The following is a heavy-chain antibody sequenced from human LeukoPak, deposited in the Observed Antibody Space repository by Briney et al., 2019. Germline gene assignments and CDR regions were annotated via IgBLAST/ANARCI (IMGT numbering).Heavy chain of an antibody. Sequence: PGGSLRLSCAAAGFTFSSYAMHWVRQAPGKGLEWVAVISYDGSNKYYANSVKGRFTISSDNSKNTLYLQMNSLRAEDTAVYYGARGWDTASLDFDYWGQGTLVTVSS. D-gene: IGHD5-18*01. CDR3: ARGWDTASLDFDY. V-gene: IGHV3-30*04. CDR1: GFTFSSYA. J-gene: IGHJ4*02. CDR2: ISYDGSNK.